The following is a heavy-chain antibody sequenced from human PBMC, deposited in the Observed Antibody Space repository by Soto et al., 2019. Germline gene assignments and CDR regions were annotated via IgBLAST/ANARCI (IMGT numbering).Heavy chain of an antibody. Sequence: PGGSLRLSCAASGFTFSSYEMNWVRQAPGKGLEWVSYISGSGKTIYYADSVKGRFTISRDNAKNSLFLQMNSLRAEDTAVYYCAKVRDMHVFGTPRSFDPWGQGNLVTVSS. CDR1: GFTFSSYE. V-gene: IGHV3-48*03. D-gene: IGHD2-15*01. CDR2: ISGSGKTI. CDR3: AKVRDMHVFGTPRSFDP. J-gene: IGHJ5*02.